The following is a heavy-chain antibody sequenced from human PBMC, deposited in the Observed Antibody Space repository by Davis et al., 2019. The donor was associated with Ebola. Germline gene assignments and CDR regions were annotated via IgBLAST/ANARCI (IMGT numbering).Heavy chain of an antibody. CDR2: IIPILGIA. CDR3: ARGFTGSSTGDRYYYYGMDV. V-gene: IGHV1-69*04. D-gene: IGHD6-6*01. CDR1: GGTFSSYA. J-gene: IGHJ6*02. Sequence: SVKVSCKASGGTFSSYAISWVRQAPGQGLEWMGRIIPILGIANYAQKFQGRVTITADKSTSTAYMELSSLRSEDTAVYYCARGFTGSSTGDRYYYYGMDVWGQGTTVTVSS.